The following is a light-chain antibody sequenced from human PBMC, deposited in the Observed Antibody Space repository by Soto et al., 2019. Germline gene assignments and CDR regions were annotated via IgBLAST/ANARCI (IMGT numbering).Light chain of an antibody. CDR3: QQYGGSPIT. V-gene: IGKV3-20*01. CDR1: QSVTTI. CDR2: GAS. Sequence: EIVLTQSPATLSSFPGDRVALSCRASQSVTTILAWYQHKPGQAPTLLMSGASNRASGVPVRFSGSGSGTDFTLTITRLEPEDFALYYCQQYGGSPITFGLGTRLEI. J-gene: IGKJ5*01.